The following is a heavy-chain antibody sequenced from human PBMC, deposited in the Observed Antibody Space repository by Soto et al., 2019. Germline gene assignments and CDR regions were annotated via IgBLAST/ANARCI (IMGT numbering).Heavy chain of an antibody. CDR1: GFAVSSNY. CDR3: ARSRAGTTYGGMDV. D-gene: IGHD1-7*01. V-gene: IGHV3-66*01. J-gene: IGHJ6*02. CDR2: IHSGGDT. Sequence: EVQLVESGGDLVQPGGSLRLSCAASGFAVSSNYMTWVRQAPGKGLEWVSVIHSGGDTHYADSVRGRFTISRDNSKTPLYLQMNSLRAEDTAVYYCARSRAGTTYGGMDVWGQGNTVTVSS.